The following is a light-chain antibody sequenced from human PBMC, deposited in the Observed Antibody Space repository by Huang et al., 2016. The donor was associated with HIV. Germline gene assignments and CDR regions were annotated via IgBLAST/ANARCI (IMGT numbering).Light chain of an antibody. CDR1: QVIGNS. J-gene: IGKJ1*01. Sequence: DIQMTQSPSSLSAFVGDTVTITCRASQVIGNSFAWYQQKPGRPPKLLIYVASTLQSGVPSRFSGSVSGTDFTLTISNLQTEDIATYYCQKYDSAPRTFGQGTRV. CDR3: QKYDSAPRT. CDR2: VAS. V-gene: IGKV1-27*01.